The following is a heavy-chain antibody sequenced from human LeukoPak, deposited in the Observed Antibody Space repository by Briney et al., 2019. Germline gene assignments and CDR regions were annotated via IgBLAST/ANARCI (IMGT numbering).Heavy chain of an antibody. D-gene: IGHD4-17*01. CDR1: GYTFTSYD. CDR2: MNPNSGNT. J-gene: IGHJ6*03. V-gene: IGHV1-8*01. Sequence: ASVKVSCKASGYTFTSYDINWVRQATGQGLEWMGWMNPNSGNTGYAQKFQGRVTMTRNTSISTAYMELSSLRSEDTAVYYCARGGTVTTYHYYYYMDVWGKGTTVTISS. CDR3: ARGGTVTTYHYYYYMDV.